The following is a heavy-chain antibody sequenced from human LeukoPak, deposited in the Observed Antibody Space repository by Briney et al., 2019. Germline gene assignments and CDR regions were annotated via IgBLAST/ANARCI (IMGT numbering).Heavy chain of an antibody. CDR2: INAGNGNT. Sequence: ASVKVSCKASGYTFTSYAMHWVRQAPGQRLEWMGWINAGNGNTKYSQKFQGRVTITRDTSASTAYMELSSLRSEDTAVYYCARGLWFGEPYYYYYGMDVWGQGTTVTVSS. V-gene: IGHV1-3*01. CDR3: ARGLWFGEPYYYYYGMDV. CDR1: GYTFTSYA. D-gene: IGHD3-10*01. J-gene: IGHJ6*02.